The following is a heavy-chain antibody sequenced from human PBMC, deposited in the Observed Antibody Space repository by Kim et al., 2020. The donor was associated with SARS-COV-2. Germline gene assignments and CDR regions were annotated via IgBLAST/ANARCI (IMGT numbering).Heavy chain of an antibody. V-gene: IGHV3-30-3*01. CDR1: GFTFSSYA. D-gene: IGHD2-8*02. CDR3: ARGFPGDIVLVVYAAHYFDY. CDR2: ISYDGSNK. J-gene: IGHJ4*02. Sequence: GGSLRLSCAASGFTFSSYAMHWVRQAPGKGLEWVAVISYDGSNKYYADSVKGRFTISRDNSKNTLYLQMNSLRAEDTAVYYCARGFPGDIVLVVYAAHYFDYWGQGTLVTVSS.